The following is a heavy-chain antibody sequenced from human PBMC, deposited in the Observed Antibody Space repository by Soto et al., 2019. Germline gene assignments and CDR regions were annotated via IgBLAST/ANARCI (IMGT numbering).Heavy chain of an antibody. CDR3: ARLSEMSTSITYHSFDY. J-gene: IGHJ4*02. CDR2: ISYDGSNK. CDR1: GFTFSSYA. D-gene: IGHD3-3*01. V-gene: IGHV3-30-3*01. Sequence: GGSLRLSCAASGFTFSSYAMHWVRQAPGKGLEWVAVISYDGSNKYYADSVKGRFTISRDNSKNTLYLQMNSLRAEDTAVYYCARLSEMSTSITYHSFDYWGQGTLVTVSS.